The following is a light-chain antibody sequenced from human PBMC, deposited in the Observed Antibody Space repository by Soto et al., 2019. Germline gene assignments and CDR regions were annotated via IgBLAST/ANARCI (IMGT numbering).Light chain of an antibody. Sequence: QSALTQPPSASGSPGQSVAISCTGTSSDVGAYIYVSWYQQHPGKAPKLVIYEINKRPSGVPDRFSGSKSGNTASLTVSGLRVEDEADYYCSIYAGGNSVIFGGGTELTVL. V-gene: IGLV2-8*01. CDR3: SIYAGGNSVI. J-gene: IGLJ2*01. CDR1: SSDVGAYIY. CDR2: EIN.